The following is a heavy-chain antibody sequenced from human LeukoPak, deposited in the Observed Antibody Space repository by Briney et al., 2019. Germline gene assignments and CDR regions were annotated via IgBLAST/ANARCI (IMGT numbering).Heavy chain of an antibody. D-gene: IGHD4-11*01. CDR1: DDSVNTYY. Sequence: KTSETLSLTCIGSDDSVNTYYFSWIRQAPGKGLEWIGYIYNRGRTKYNPSLKSRATISVDTSKNQFSLKLTSVTVGDTAVYYCAMSNTVRRPFFDPWGQGTLVTVSS. CDR2: IYNRGRT. V-gene: IGHV4-59*02. CDR3: AMSNTVRRPFFDP. J-gene: IGHJ5*02.